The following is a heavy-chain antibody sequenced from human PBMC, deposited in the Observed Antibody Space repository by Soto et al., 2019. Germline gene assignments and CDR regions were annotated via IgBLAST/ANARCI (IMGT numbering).Heavy chain of an antibody. CDR3: ARLPALDETGLNDAFDV. D-gene: IGHD6-6*01. Sequence: QLQLQESGPGLVKPSETLSLTCTVSAGSISRRNLNYSWGWIRQPPGKGLEWIGNIYYSGTTDYNPSLKSRVTKSIDTSKSQFSLKLSSVTAADTAVYYCARLPALDETGLNDAFDVWGQGTMVTVSS. CDR1: AGSISRRNLNYS. CDR2: IYYSGTT. V-gene: IGHV4-39*01. J-gene: IGHJ3*01.